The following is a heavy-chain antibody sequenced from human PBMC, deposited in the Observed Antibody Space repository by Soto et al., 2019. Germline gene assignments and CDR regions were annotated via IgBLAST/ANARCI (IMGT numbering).Heavy chain of an antibody. V-gene: IGHV1-2*04. Sequence: ASVKVSCKASGYIFTGYYMHWVRQAPGQGLEWMGWINPNSGDTNYAQKFQGWVTMTRDTSISTAYMELSRLTFDDTAVYYCARGSRIAVAGNPFSDYWGQGTLVTVSS. CDR3: ARGSRIAVAGNPFSDY. D-gene: IGHD6-19*01. CDR2: INPNSGDT. J-gene: IGHJ4*02. CDR1: GYIFTGYY.